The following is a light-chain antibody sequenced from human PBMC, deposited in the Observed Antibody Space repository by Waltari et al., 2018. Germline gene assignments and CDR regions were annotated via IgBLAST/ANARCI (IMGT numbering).Light chain of an antibody. CDR3: SAYTSRGNLK. CDR2: DLT. Sequence: QSALAQPATVSGSPGQSITISCTWTSDEIVAYSYVTWYHQRPGKVPKLIIYDLTERPSGVSNRFSGPKSGSTASLTVSGLQAEDEGLFYCSAYTSRGNLKFSGGTRVTVL. J-gene: IGLJ2*01. CDR1: SDEIVAYSY. V-gene: IGLV2-14*03.